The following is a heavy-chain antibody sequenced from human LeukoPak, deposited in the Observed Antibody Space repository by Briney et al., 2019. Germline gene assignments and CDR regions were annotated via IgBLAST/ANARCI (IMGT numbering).Heavy chain of an antibody. CDR1: GYTFTGYY. J-gene: IGHJ4*02. D-gene: IGHD3-10*01. V-gene: IGHV1-2*02. CDR3: ARIMVRGVIMPFGY. CDR2: INPNSGGT. Sequence: ASVKVSCKASGYTFTGYYMHWLRQAPGQGLEWMGWINPNSGGTNYAQKFQGRVTMTRDTSISTAYMELSRLRSDDTAVYYCARIMVRGVIMPFGYWGQGTLVTVSS.